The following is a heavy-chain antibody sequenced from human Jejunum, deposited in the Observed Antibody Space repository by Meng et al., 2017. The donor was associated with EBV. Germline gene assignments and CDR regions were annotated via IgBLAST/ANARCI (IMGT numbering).Heavy chain of an antibody. V-gene: IGHV2-5*02. Sequence: TLKESGPTLVKPTQTLTLTCTFSGFSLSTSGVGVAWFRQPPGKALEWLALTYWDADKRYNPSLRDRLSITKDTSKNQVVLTMTNMDPVVTATYFCAHRGYNFAFDYWGQGALVTVSS. CDR3: AHRGYNFAFDY. J-gene: IGHJ4*02. CDR2: TYWDADK. D-gene: IGHD5-24*01. CDR1: GFSLSTSGVG.